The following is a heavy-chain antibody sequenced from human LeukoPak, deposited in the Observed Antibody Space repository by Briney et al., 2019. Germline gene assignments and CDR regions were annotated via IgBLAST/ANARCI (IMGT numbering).Heavy chain of an antibody. Sequence: PGGSLRLSCAASGFTFSNYGMHWVRPAPGKGLEWVAVIWYDGSNKYYEDSVKGRFTISRDNSRNTLYLEMNDLRVEDTAVYYCAKDGESWGQGTLVTVSS. J-gene: IGHJ5*02. CDR3: AKDGES. CDR2: IWYDGSNK. CDR1: GFTFSNYG. V-gene: IGHV3-33*06.